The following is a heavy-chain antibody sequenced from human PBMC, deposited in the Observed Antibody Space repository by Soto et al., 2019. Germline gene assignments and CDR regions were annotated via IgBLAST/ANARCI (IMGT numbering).Heavy chain of an antibody. Sequence: QVHLVQSGAEVKKPGASVKVACKGSGYAFTTYGITWVRQAPGQGLEWMGWISANNGNTNYAQKLQGRVTVTRDTSTSTAYMELRSLRSDDTAVYYCARGRYGDYWGQGALVTVSS. CDR2: ISANNGNT. CDR1: GYAFTTYG. D-gene: IGHD1-1*01. CDR3: ARGRYGDY. J-gene: IGHJ4*02. V-gene: IGHV1-18*01.